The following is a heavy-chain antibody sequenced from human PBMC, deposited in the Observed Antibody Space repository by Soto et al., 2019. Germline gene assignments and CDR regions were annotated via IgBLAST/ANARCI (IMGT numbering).Heavy chain of an antibody. CDR3: ARPLNRYYDPLPPPGMAV. Sequence: ASVKVSCKASGYTFTSYGISWVRQAPGQGLEWMGWISAYNGNTNYAQKLQGRVTMTTDTSTSTAYMELRSLRSDDTAVYYCARPLNRYYDPLPPPGMAVWGKGTKVTVP. CDR1: GYTFTSYG. CDR2: ISAYNGNT. V-gene: IGHV1-18*01. D-gene: IGHD3-3*01. J-gene: IGHJ6*04.